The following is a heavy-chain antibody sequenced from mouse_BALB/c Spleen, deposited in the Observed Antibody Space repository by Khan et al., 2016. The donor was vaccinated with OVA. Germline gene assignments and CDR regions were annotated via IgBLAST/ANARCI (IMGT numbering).Heavy chain of an antibody. CDR2: ISSGSSTI. CDR1: GFTFSSFG. J-gene: IGHJ2*01. CDR3: ARDVKYYFDY. Sequence: EVELVESGGGLVQPGGSRKLSCAASGFTFSSFGMHWVRQAPEKGLEWVAYISSGSSTIYYADTVKGRLTISRDNPKNTLFLQMTSLRSEDTAMYYCARDVKYYFDYWGQGTTLTVSS. V-gene: IGHV5-17*02.